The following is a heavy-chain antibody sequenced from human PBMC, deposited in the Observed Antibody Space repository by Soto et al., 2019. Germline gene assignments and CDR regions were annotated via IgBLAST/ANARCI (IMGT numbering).Heavy chain of an antibody. CDR2: IYSGGTT. D-gene: IGHD6-19*01. J-gene: IGHJ4*02. Sequence: GGSLRLSCAASGFTVSSNYMGWVRQAPGKGLEWVSVIYSGGTTYYADSVKGRFTISRDNSKNTVYLQMNSLRAEDTAVYYCARDRSFSSGFDYWGQGALVTVSS. V-gene: IGHV3-53*01. CDR3: ARDRSFSSGFDY. CDR1: GFTVSSNY.